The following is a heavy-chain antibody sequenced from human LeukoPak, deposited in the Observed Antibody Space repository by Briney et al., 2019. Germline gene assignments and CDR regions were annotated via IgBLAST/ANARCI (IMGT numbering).Heavy chain of an antibody. CDR2: ISGSGGST. D-gene: IGHD3-3*01. CDR1: GFTFSGYA. V-gene: IGHV3-23*01. Sequence: GGSLRLSCAASGFTFSGYAMSWVRQAPGKGLEWVSAISGSGGSTYYADSVKGRFTISRDNSKNTLYLQMNSLRAEDTAVYYCAKDQTIFGVVQDQYFDYWGQGTLVTVSS. J-gene: IGHJ4*02. CDR3: AKDQTIFGVVQDQYFDY.